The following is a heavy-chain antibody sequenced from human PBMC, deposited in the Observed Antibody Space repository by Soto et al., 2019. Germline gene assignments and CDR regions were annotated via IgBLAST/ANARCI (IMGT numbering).Heavy chain of an antibody. Sequence: EVQRVESGGGVVQPGGSLRLSCAASGFSFRTYWMAWVRQAPGKGLEWVANINQDESEKHYVDSVKGRFTISRDNAKSSLYLQMNSLRAEDTAVYYCVSSNIVGRPGGGQGTMVTVSS. V-gene: IGHV3-7*01. CDR2: INQDESEK. J-gene: IGHJ3*01. D-gene: IGHD6-6*01. CDR1: GFSFRTYW. CDR3: VSSNIVGRPG.